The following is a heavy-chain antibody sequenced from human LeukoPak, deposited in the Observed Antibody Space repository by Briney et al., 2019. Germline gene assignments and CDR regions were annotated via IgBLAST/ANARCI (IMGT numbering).Heavy chain of an antibody. V-gene: IGHV1-46*01. J-gene: IGHJ4*02. D-gene: IGHD2-21*02. CDR1: GYTFTSYY. Sequence: GASEKVSCKASGYTFTSYYMHWVRQAPGQGLEWMGIINPSGGSTSYAQKFQGRVTMTRDTSTSTVYMELSSLRSEDTAVYYCARESYCGGDCYGPFDYWGQGTLVTVSS. CDR3: ARESYCGGDCYGPFDY. CDR2: INPSGGST.